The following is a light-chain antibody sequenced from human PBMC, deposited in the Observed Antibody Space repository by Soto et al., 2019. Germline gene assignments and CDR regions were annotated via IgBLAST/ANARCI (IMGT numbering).Light chain of an antibody. J-gene: IGKJ1*01. V-gene: IGKV1-5*01. CDR3: QQYNTYPWT. CDR1: QSISSW. CDR2: DAS. Sequence: DIQMTQSPATLSASVGDIVTITCRASQSISSWLAWYQQKPGKVPKLLIDDASSLESGVPSRFSGSGSGTEFTLTISSLQPDDFATYYCQQYNTYPWTFGQETKVEIK.